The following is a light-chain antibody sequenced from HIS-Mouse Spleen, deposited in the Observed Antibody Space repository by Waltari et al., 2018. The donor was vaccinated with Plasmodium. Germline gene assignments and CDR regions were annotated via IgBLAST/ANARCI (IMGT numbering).Light chain of an antibody. V-gene: IGKV3-15*01. J-gene: IGKJ3*01. CDR2: GAS. CDR1: QSVSSN. Sequence: DTVMTHSLATSSVTPGESLTLSCRASQSVSSNLAWYQQKPGQAPRLLIYGASTRATGIPARFSGSGSGTEFTLTISSLQSEDFAVYYCQQYNNWSFTFGPGTKVDIK. CDR3: QQYNNWSFT.